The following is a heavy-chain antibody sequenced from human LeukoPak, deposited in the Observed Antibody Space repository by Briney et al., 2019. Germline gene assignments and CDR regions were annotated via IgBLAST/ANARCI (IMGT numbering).Heavy chain of an antibody. V-gene: IGHV4-31*03. J-gene: IGHJ4*02. Sequence: KPSETLSLTCTVSGGSISSGGYYWSWIRQHPGKGLEWIGYIYYSGSTYYNPSLKSRVTISVDTSKNQFSLELSSVTAADTAVYYCARVYYYDSSGYWYYFDYWGQGTLVTVSS. D-gene: IGHD3-22*01. CDR1: GGSISSGGYY. CDR2: IYYSGST. CDR3: ARVYYYDSSGYWYYFDY.